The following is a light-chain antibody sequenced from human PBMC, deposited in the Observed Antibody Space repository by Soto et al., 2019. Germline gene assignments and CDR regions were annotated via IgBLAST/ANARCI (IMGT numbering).Light chain of an antibody. CDR3: QQRSNPFT. Sequence: EIVLTQSPATLSLSPGERATLSCRASQSVSSYLAWYQQKPGQAPRLLIYDASNRATGIPARFSGSGSGTDFTLTISSLEPDDFAVYYCQQRSNPFTFGQGTRLEMK. J-gene: IGKJ5*01. CDR1: QSVSSY. V-gene: IGKV3-11*01. CDR2: DAS.